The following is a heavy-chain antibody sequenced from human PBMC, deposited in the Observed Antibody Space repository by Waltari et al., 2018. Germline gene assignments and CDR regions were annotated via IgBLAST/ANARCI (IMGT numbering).Heavy chain of an antibody. CDR3: ARDRGRGLYLDS. D-gene: IGHD2-15*01. J-gene: IGHJ4*02. V-gene: IGHV4-4*02. CDR2: VHRSGRT. CDR1: GESLHSKEF. Sequence: QLQLQVSGPRLVQPSGHLSLPCAVYGESLHSKEFWSWVRQSQGKGRECMGQVHRSGRTNYNPSFASRVTMSIDTSKDQFSLQLTSATAADTAVYYCARDRGRGLYLDSWGQGILVTVS.